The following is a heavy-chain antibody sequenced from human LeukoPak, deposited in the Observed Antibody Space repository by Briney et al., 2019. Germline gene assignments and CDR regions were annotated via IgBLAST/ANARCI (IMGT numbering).Heavy chain of an antibody. CDR3: AKERRTYYFGRSGFYSDHAFDC. D-gene: IGHD3-22*01. CDR2: ISDSGGRI. CDR1: GFTFSSHV. J-gene: IGHJ3*01. Sequence: PGGSLRLSCAASGFTFSSHVMSCLRQAPGKGLEWVSGISDSGGRIYYADSVKGRFTISRDNSKNTLYLQMNSLRAEYTAVYYCAKERRTYYFGRSGFYSDHAFDCLGQGTKVTVSS. V-gene: IGHV3-23*01.